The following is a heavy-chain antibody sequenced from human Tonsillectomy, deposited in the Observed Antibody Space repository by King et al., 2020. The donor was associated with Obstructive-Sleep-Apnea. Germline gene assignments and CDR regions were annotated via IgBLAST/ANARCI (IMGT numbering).Heavy chain of an antibody. CDR3: ARRLGYSCDF. CDR2: MNPNSGNK. V-gene: IGHV1-8*01. CDR1: VYTFASYD. D-gene: IGHD5-18*01. Sequence: QIQLVQSGAEVKKPGASVKVSCKASVYTFASYDINWVRQATGQGLEWMGWMNPNSGNKGYAHKFQGRVTMTRNTSINTAYMEMSGLKSDDTAVYFCARRLGYSCDFWGQGTLVTVSS. J-gene: IGHJ4*02.